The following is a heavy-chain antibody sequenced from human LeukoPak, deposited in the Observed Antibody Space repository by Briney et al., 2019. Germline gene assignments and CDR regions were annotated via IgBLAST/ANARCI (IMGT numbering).Heavy chain of an antibody. CDR1: GGTXSSYA. D-gene: IGHD6-25*01. CDR3: AKEAALPPPWSDYYYGMDV. CDR2: IIPIFGTA. J-gene: IGHJ6*02. V-gene: IGHV1-69*13. Sequence: SVKVSCKASGGTXSSYAISWVRQAPGQGLEWMGGIIPIFGTANYAQKFQGRVTITADESTSTAYMELSSLRSEDTAVYYCAKEAALPPPWSDYYYGMDVWGQGTTVTVSS.